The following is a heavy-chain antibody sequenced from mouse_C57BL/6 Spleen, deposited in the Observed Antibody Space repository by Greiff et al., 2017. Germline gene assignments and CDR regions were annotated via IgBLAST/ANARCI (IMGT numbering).Heavy chain of an antibody. CDR1: GYTFTSYW. D-gene: IGHD1-1*01. CDR3: ARGGSYAMDY. V-gene: IGHV1-50*01. Sequence: QVQLKQPGAELVKPGASVKLSCKASGYTFTSYWMQWVKQRPGQGLEWIGEIDPSDSYPKYNHKFKGKATLTVDTSSSTSYMQLSSLTSEDSAVYYCARGGSYAMDYGGQGTSVTVSS. CDR2: IDPSDSYP. J-gene: IGHJ4*01.